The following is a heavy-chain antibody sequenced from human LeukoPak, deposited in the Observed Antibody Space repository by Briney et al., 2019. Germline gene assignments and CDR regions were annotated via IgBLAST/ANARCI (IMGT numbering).Heavy chain of an antibody. V-gene: IGHV3-7*04. D-gene: IGHD6-19*01. CDR2: IKQDRSEK. CDR3: ARDRSSGWYLTPGFDP. J-gene: IGHJ5*02. CDR1: GFTFSNYW. Sequence: GGSLRLSCAASGFTFSNYWMSWVRQAPGKGLEWVASIKQDRSEKYYVDSVKGRFTISRDNAKNSLYLQINSLRAEDTAVYYCARDRSSGWYLTPGFDPWGQGTLVTVSS.